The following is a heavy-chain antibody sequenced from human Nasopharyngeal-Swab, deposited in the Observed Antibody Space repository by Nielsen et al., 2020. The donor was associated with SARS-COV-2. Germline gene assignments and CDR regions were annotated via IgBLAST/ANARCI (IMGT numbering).Heavy chain of an antibody. CDR1: GGTFSSYA. CDR3: ASQGGGDYYDSRRYYNYVMDV. J-gene: IGHJ6*02. V-gene: IGHV1-69*04. Sequence: SVKVSCKASGGTFSSYAISWVRQAPGQRLEWMGRIIPIFGIANYAQKLQGRVTITADKSTSTAYMELSSLRSEDTVVYYCASQGGGDYYDSRRYYNYVMDVWGQGTTVTVSS. CDR2: IIPIFGIA. D-gene: IGHD3-22*01.